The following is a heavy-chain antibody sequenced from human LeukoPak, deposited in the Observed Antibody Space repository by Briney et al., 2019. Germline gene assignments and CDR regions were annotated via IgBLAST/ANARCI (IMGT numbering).Heavy chain of an antibody. V-gene: IGHV3-74*01. CDR1: GFTFSSYW. CDR3: ARAGFRYYDILTGSNYYYYYMDV. Sequence: GGSLRLSCAASGFTFSSYWMHWVRQAPGKGLVWVSRVNNDGSSTSYADSVKGRFTISRDNAKNTLYLQMNSLRAEDTAVYYCARAGFRYYDILTGSNYYYYYMDVWGKGTTVTISS. J-gene: IGHJ6*03. D-gene: IGHD3-9*01. CDR2: VNNDGSST.